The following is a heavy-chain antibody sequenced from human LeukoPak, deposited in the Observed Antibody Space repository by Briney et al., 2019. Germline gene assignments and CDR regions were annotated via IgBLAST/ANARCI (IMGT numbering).Heavy chain of an antibody. CDR3: LTMVRGVIIGTPHY. CDR2: IYWSGST. D-gene: IGHD3-10*01. V-gene: IGHV4-39*07. CDR1: GGSISSSSYY. J-gene: IGHJ4*02. Sequence: SETLSLTCTVSGGSISSSSYYWGWIRQPPGKGLEWIGSIYWSGSTSYNPSLKSRVTISVDASKNQFSLELSSVTAADTAVYYCLTMVRGVIIGTPHYWGQGTLVTVSS.